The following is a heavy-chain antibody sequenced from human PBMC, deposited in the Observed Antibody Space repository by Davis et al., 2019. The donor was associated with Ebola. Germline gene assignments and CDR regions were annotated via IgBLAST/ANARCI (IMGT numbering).Heavy chain of an antibody. J-gene: IGHJ4*02. CDR1: GFTFSSYG. Sequence: PGGSLRLSCAASGFTFSSYGMNWVRQAPGKGLEWLSYISSTSSTISYADSVKGRFTISRDNAKSTLYLQMNSLTAEDTAVYYCVRTTYGAPEYWGQGTLVTVSS. CDR3: VRTTYGAPEY. CDR2: ISSTSSTI. V-gene: IGHV3-48*04. D-gene: IGHD4-17*01.